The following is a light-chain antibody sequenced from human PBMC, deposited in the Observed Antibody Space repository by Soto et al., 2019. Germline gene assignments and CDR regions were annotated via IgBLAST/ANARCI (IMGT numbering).Light chain of an antibody. J-gene: IGKJ1*01. CDR1: QRIDTW. CDR2: KAT. CDR3: PQYETFSPWT. Sequence: DIQMTQSPSILSASVGDRVTITCRASQRIDTWLAWYQQKPGTAPKLLIYKATTLQSGVPSRFSGSGSGTEFTLAISSLEPDEFATYYCPQYETFSPWTFGQGTKVEVK. V-gene: IGKV1-5*03.